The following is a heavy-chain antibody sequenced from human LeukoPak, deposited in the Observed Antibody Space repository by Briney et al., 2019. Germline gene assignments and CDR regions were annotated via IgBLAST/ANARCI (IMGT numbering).Heavy chain of an antibody. J-gene: IGHJ4*02. CDR1: GGSISSYY. D-gene: IGHD3-9*01. V-gene: IGHV4-59*01. Sequence: SETLSLTCTVSGGSISSYYWSWIRQPPGKGLEWIGYIYYSRSNNYNPSLKSRVTISVDTSKNQFSLKLSSVTAADTVVYYWARVRYYDILTGYYGDGYFDYWGQGTLVTVSS. CDR3: ARVRYYDILTGYYGDGYFDY. CDR2: IYYSRSN.